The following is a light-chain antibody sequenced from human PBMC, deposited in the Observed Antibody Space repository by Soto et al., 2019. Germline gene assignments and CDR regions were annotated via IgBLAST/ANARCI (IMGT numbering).Light chain of an antibody. J-gene: IGKJ2*01. CDR3: QQSYRTPYT. Sequence: DIQVTQSPSSLSASVGDRVTVTCRASQSINRDLKWYNQKPGKAPKLLINAASSLQSGVPSRFSGSGSGTDFTLTISSLQPEDFATYYCQQSYRTPYTFGQGTKLEIK. CDR1: QSINRD. CDR2: AAS. V-gene: IGKV1-39*01.